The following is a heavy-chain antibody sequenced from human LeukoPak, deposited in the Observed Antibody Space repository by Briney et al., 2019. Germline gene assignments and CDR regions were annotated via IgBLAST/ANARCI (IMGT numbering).Heavy chain of an antibody. CDR1: GGSISSYY. J-gene: IGHJ4*02. CDR2: MYYSGSP. D-gene: IGHD4-11*01. CDR3: ARGGTYRGGADY. V-gene: IGHV4-59*01. Sequence: PSETLSLTCTVSGGSISSYYWSWIRQPPGKGLEWIGYMYYSGSPNYNPSLKSRVIMSVDTSKNQFSLKLNSVTAADTAVYYCARGGTYRGGADYWGQGTLVTVSS.